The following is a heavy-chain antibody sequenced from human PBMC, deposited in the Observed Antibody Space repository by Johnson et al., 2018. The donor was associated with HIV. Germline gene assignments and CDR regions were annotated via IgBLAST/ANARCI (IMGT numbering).Heavy chain of an antibody. CDR2: IRYDGSNK. D-gene: IGHD2-15*01. J-gene: IGHJ3*02. CDR1: GFTFSSYG. V-gene: IGHV3-30*02. Sequence: QVQLVESGGGVVQPGGSLRLSCAASGFTFSSYGMHWVRQAPGKGLEWVAFIRYDGSNKYYADSVKGRFTISRDNSKSTLYLQINSLRAEAAAVFYCARVGVGGYSADGAFDIWGQGTMVTVSS. CDR3: ARVGVGGYSADGAFDI.